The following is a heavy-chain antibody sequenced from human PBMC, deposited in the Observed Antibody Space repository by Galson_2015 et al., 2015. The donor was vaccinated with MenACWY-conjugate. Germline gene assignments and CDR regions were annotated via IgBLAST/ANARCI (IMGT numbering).Heavy chain of an antibody. Sequence: SLRLSCAASGFTFSRYWMHWVRQSPGKGLVWVSRINSDGSAADYADSVKCRFTISRDNAKNTLYLRMNSLRAEDTAVYYCATYCSSPSCYANGAYWGQGTLVTVSS. CDR1: GFTFSRYW. CDR2: INSDGSAA. D-gene: IGHD2-2*01. J-gene: IGHJ4*02. V-gene: IGHV3-74*01. CDR3: ATYCSSPSCYANGAY.